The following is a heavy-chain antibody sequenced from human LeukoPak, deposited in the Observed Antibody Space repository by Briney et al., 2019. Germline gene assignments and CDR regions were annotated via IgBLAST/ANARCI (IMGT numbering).Heavy chain of an antibody. D-gene: IGHD5-24*01. CDR3: ASRDGYNYYFDY. V-gene: IGHV4-30-2*01. Sequence: SGTLSLTCAVSGGSISSGGYSWSWIRQPPGKGLEWIGYIYHSGSTYYNPSLKSRVTISVDRSKNQFSLKLSSVTAADTAVYYCASRDGYNYYFDYWGQGTLVTVSS. J-gene: IGHJ4*02. CDR1: GGSISSGGYS. CDR2: IYHSGST.